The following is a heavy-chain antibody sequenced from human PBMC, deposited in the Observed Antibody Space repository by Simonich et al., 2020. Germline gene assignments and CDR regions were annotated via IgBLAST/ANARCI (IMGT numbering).Heavy chain of an antibody. V-gene: IGHV3-7*01. D-gene: IGHD7-27*01. CDR1: GFTFSSCW. Sequence: EVQLVESGGGLVQPGGSLRLSCAASGFTFSSCWMSWVRQAPGKGLEWVANIKQDGSEKYYVDSVKGRFTISRDNAKNSLYLQMNSLRAEDTAVYYCARDGLGTAYYYYMDVWGKGTTVTVSS. CDR2: IKQDGSEK. CDR3: ARDGLGTAYYYYMDV. J-gene: IGHJ6*03.